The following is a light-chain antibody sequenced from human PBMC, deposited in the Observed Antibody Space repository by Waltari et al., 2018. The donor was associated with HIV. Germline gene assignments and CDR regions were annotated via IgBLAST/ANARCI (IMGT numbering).Light chain of an antibody. J-gene: IGLJ2*01. CDR1: SSDVGGYNY. Sequence: QSALTQPASVSGSPGQSITISCTGTSSDVGGYNYFPWYQQHPGKAPKLMIYDVSNRPSGVSNRFSGSKSGNTASLTISGLQAEDEADYYCSSYTSSSALYVVFGGGTKLTVL. CDR3: SSYTSSSALYVV. V-gene: IGLV2-14*03. CDR2: DVS.